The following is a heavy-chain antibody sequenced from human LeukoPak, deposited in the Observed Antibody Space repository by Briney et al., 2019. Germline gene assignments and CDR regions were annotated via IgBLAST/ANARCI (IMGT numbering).Heavy chain of an antibody. D-gene: IGHD4-23*01. CDR2: IKQDGSEK. Sequence: PGGSLRLSCAASGFTFSSYWMSWVRQAPGKGLEWVANIKQDGSEKYYVDSVKGRFTISRDNAMNSLYLQMNSLRAEDTAVYYCAKDLPPLDYGGNPCDYWGQGTLVTVSS. CDR3: AKDLPPLDYGGNPCDY. J-gene: IGHJ4*02. CDR1: GFTFSSYW. V-gene: IGHV3-7*01.